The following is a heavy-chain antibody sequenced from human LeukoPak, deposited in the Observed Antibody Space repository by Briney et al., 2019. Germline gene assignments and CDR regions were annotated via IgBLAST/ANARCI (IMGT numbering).Heavy chain of an antibody. Sequence: SETLSLTCAVYGGSFSGYYWSWIRQPPGKGLEWSGEINHSGSTNYNPSLKSRVTISVDTSKNQFSLKRSSVTAADPAVYYCARGSITIFGVVYGMVVWGQGTTVTVSS. J-gene: IGHJ6*02. CDR1: GGSFSGYY. CDR3: ARGSITIFGVVYGMVV. CDR2: INHSGST. V-gene: IGHV4-34*01. D-gene: IGHD3-3*01.